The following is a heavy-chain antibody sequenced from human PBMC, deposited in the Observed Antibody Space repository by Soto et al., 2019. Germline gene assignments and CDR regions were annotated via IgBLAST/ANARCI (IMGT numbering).Heavy chain of an antibody. V-gene: IGHV1-46*01. CDR2: INAGGGYT. CDR1: GYIFTNYY. J-gene: IGHJ4*02. CDR3: ARHGGMITFGGPLAY. D-gene: IGHD3-16*01. Sequence: ASVKVSCKASGYIFTNYYMHWVRQAPGQGLEWMGTINAGGGYTTYAQRFQGRVTITADESTSTAYMELSSLRSEDTAVYYCARHGGMITFGGPLAYWGQGTLVTVSS.